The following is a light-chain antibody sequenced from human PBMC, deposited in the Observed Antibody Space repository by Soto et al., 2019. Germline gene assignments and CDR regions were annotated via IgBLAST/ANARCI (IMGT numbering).Light chain of an antibody. CDR3: QQYGSSRWT. CDR1: QSVSSSY. V-gene: IGKV3-20*01. CDR2: GAS. Sequence: IVLTQSPGTVSLSPGETATLTCRASQSVSSSYLAWYQQKPGQAPRLLIYGASSRATGIPDRFSGSGSGTDFTLTISRLEPEDFAVYYCQQYGSSRWTFGRGTKVDIK. J-gene: IGKJ1*01.